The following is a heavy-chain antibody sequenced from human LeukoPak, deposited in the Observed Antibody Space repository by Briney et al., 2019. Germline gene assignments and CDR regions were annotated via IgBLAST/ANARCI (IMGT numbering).Heavy chain of an antibody. D-gene: IGHD3-22*01. CDR2: IYYSGST. CDR1: GGSISSGGYY. V-gene: IGHV4-31*03. Sequence: PSQTLSLTCTVSGGSISSGGYYWSWIRQHPGKGLEWIGYIYYSGSTYYNPSLKSRVTISVDTSKNQFSLKLSSVTAADTAVYYCARGPGSSGYYHYYGMDVWGQGTTVTVSS. CDR3: ARGPGSSGYYHYYGMDV. J-gene: IGHJ6*02.